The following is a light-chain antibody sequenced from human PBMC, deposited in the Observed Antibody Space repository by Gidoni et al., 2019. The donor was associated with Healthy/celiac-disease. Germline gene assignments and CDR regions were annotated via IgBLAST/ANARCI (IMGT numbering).Light chain of an antibody. Sequence: ETSLTPSPATLSLSPGERATLSCRASQSVSSYLTWYQQKPGQAPRLLIHDASNWASGVPARFSGSGSGTDFTLTISSLEPEDFAIYYCQQRNNWPRTFGQGTKVEIK. CDR1: QSVSSY. CDR3: QQRNNWPRT. J-gene: IGKJ1*01. CDR2: DAS. V-gene: IGKV3-11*01.